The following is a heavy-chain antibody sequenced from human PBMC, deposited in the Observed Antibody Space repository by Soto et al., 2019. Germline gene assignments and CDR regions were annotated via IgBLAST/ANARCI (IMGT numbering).Heavy chain of an antibody. V-gene: IGHV4-34*01. J-gene: IGHJ4*02. CDR3: ARDRRITIFGVVMTRRNGFDY. Sequence: SETLSLTCGVYGGSFSGYYWSWIRQPPGKGLEWIGEINHSGSTNYNPSLTSRVTISVETSKNQFSLKLSSVTAADTAVYYCARDRRITIFGVVMTRRNGFDYWGQGTLVTVSS. CDR2: INHSGST. CDR1: GGSFSGYY. D-gene: IGHD3-3*01.